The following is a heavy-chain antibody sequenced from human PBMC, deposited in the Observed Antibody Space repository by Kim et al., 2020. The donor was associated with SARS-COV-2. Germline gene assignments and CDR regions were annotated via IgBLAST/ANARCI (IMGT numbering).Heavy chain of an antibody. CDR3: ARASSGSYYNPIDY. CDR2: ISYDGINK. V-gene: IGHV3-30*04. J-gene: IGHJ4*02. D-gene: IGHD3-10*01. CDR1: GFTFSSYA. Sequence: GGSLRLSCAASGFTFSSYAMHWVRQAPGKGLEWVAVISYDGINKYYADSVKGRFTISRDNSKNTLYLQMNSLRAEDTAVYYCARASSGSYYNPIDYWGQGTLVTVSS.